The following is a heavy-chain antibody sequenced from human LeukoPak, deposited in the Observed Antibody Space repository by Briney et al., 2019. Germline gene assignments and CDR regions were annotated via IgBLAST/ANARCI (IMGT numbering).Heavy chain of an antibody. CDR3: ARQEIVSGWYDY. Sequence: GESLKISCQGSGYRFTSYWIGWVRPMPGKGLEWMGIIYPGDSDTRYSPSFQGQVAISADKSISTAYLQWSSLKASDTAMYYCARQEIVSGWYDYWGQGTLVTVSS. J-gene: IGHJ4*02. CDR2: IYPGDSDT. D-gene: IGHD6-19*01. CDR1: GYRFTSYW. V-gene: IGHV5-51*01.